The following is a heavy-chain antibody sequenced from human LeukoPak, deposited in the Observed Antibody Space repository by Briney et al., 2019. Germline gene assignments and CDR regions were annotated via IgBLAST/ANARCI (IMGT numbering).Heavy chain of an antibody. D-gene: IGHD6-19*01. Sequence: SETLSLTCAVYGGSFSDYYWSWIRQPPGKGLEGIGYIYYSGSTNYNPSLKSRVTISVDTSKNQFSLKLSSVTAADTAVYYCARDLGIAVAGTVTSSGFDYWGQGTLVTVSS. J-gene: IGHJ4*02. CDR2: IYYSGST. CDR3: ARDLGIAVAGTVTSSGFDY. CDR1: GGSFSDYY. V-gene: IGHV4-59*01.